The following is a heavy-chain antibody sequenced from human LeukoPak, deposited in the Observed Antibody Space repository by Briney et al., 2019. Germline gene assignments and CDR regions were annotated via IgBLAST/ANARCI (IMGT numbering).Heavy chain of an antibody. J-gene: IGHJ6*02. D-gene: IGHD1-1*01. Sequence: EASVKVSCKASGYTFTSYGISWVRQAPGQGLEWMGGIIPAFGTANYAQKFQGRVTITADESTSTAYMELSSLRSEDTAVHYCARDAVITTGTTTVYGMDVWGQGTTVTVSS. V-gene: IGHV1-69*13. CDR1: GYTFTSYG. CDR2: IIPAFGTA. CDR3: ARDAVITTGTTTVYGMDV.